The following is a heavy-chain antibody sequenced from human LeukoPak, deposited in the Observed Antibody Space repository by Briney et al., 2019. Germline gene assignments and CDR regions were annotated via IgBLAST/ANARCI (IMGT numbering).Heavy chain of an antibody. CDR1: GFTLGSYA. D-gene: IGHD3-10*01. J-gene: IGHJ5*02. CDR3: AKEHSGSYPDPDRENWFDP. V-gene: IGHV3-23*01. Sequence: GGSLRLSCAASGFTLGSYAMSWVRQAPGKGLEWVSSISGLDGTTSYADSVKGRFTISRDSSKNTLYLQMNSLRAEDTAVYYCAKEHSGSYPDPDRENWFDPWGQGTLVTVSS. CDR2: ISGLDGTT.